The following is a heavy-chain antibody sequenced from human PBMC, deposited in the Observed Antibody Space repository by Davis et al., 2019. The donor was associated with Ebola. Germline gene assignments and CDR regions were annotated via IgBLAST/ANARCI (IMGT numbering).Heavy chain of an antibody. CDR1: GFTFRIYA. J-gene: IGHJ4*02. V-gene: IGHV3-23*01. CDR2: IIGSGPTT. D-gene: IGHD1-26*01. CDR3: AKGSRALGDYFDY. Sequence: PGESLKISCEASGFTFRIYAMSWVRQAPGKGLEWVSGIIGSGPTTFYADSVKGRFTISRDNSKNTLYLQMNSLRAEDTAVYYCAKGSRALGDYFDYWGQGTLVTVSS.